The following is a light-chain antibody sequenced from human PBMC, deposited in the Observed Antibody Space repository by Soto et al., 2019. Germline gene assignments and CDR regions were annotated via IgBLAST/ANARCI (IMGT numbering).Light chain of an antibody. CDR1: TSNIGTNT. CDR3: ATWDDSLNVV. V-gene: IGLV1-44*01. CDR2: SND. J-gene: IGLJ2*01. Sequence: QSVLTQSPSASGTPWQRVSISCSGSTSNIGTNTVSWYQHVPGTAPKLLIYSNDQRPSAVPGRFSGSKSGTSASLAISGLLSEDEADYYCATWDDSLNVVFGGGTQLTVL.